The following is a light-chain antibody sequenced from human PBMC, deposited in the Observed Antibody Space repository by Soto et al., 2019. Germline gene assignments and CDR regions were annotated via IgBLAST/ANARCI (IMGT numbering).Light chain of an antibody. J-gene: IGKJ2*01. CDR2: GAS. V-gene: IGKV3-20*01. CDR3: QQYGSSPLYS. CDR1: QTVSSAY. Sequence: DIVLTQSPGTLSLSPGERATLSCRTSQTVSSAYLAWYKQKPGQAPRLLIYGASSRATGIPDRFSGSGSGTDFTLTISRLEPEDSAVYYCQQYGSSPLYSFGQGTTLEIK.